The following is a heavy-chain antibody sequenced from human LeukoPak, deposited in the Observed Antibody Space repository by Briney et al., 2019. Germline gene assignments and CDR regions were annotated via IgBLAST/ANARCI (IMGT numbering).Heavy chain of an antibody. Sequence: VASVKVSFKASGYTFTGYYIHWVRQAPGQGLEWMGWINPNSGGTHYAQTFQGRVTMTRDTSISTAYMELSRLRSDDTAVYYCASSSDDAFDIWGQGTMVTVSS. V-gene: IGHV1-2*02. CDR3: ASSSDDAFDI. J-gene: IGHJ3*02. CDR1: GYTFTGYY. D-gene: IGHD3-10*01. CDR2: INPNSGGT.